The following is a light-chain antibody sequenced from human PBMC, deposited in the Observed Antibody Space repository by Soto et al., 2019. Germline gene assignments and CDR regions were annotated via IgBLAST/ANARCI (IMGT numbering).Light chain of an antibody. CDR2: GTS. CDR1: QSVSNIY. J-gene: IGKJ1*01. CDR3: QQFGRSPRT. Sequence: EIVLTQSPGTLSLSPGEGATLSCRASQSVSNIYLAWYQQKPGQAPRLLMYGTSNRATGIPDRFIGSGSGPDFTLTISNLEPEDFAVYYCQQFGRSPRTFGQGTKVEIK. V-gene: IGKV3-20*01.